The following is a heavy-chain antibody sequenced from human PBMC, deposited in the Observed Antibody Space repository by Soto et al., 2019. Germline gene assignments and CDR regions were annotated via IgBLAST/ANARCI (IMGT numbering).Heavy chain of an antibody. CDR3: ARESLGYYFDY. J-gene: IGHJ4*02. CDR2: ISSSSSYI. Sequence: VGSLRLSCAASGFTFSSYSMNWVRQAPGKGLEWVSSISSSSSYIYYADSVKGRLTISRDNAKNSLYLQMNSLRAEDTAVYYCARESLGYYFDYWGQGTLVTVSS. CDR1: GFTFSSYS. V-gene: IGHV3-21*01. D-gene: IGHD3-16*01.